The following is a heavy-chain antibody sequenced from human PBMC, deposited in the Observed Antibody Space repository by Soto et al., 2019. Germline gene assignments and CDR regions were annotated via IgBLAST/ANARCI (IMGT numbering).Heavy chain of an antibody. V-gene: IGHV1-18*01. Sequence: QVQLVQSGAEVKKPGASVKVSGKASVYTFTNFGISWLRQAPGQGLECMGWISAYNGNTNDAQNFQGRVTMTTDPSTRTAYMELRSLRYDDTAVYYCARWGTPFDEWGQGTLVTV. CDR2: ISAYNGNT. CDR1: VYTFTNFG. D-gene: IGHD3-16*01. CDR3: ARWGTPFDE. J-gene: IGHJ4*02.